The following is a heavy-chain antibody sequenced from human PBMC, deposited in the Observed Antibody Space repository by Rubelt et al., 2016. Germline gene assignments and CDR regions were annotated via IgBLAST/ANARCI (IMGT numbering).Heavy chain of an antibody. J-gene: IGHJ4*02. D-gene: IGHD3-16*01. CDR1: GGSISSSSYY. Sequence: QLQLQESGPGLVKPSGTLSLTCTVSGGSISSSSYYWGWIRQPPGKGLEWIGSIYYSGSTYYNPPLKSRVTISVDTSKNQFSLKLSSVTAADTAVYYCARVTGGSSDYWGQGTLVTVSS. V-gene: IGHV4-39*01. CDR3: ARVTGGSSDY. CDR2: IYYSGST.